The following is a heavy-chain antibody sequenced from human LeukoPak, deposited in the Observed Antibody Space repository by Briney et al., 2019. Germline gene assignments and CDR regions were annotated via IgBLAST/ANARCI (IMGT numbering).Heavy chain of an antibody. CDR1: GGSISSYY. D-gene: IGHD3-22*01. Sequence: SETLSLTCTVSGGSISSYYWSWIRQPPGKGLEWIGYIYYSGSTNYNPSLKSRVTISVDTSKNQFSLKLSSVTAADTAVYYCARGGTYYYDSSGYQPGNWFDPWGQGTLVTVSS. CDR3: ARGGTYYYDSSGYQPGNWFDP. J-gene: IGHJ5*02. V-gene: IGHV4-59*12. CDR2: IYYSGST.